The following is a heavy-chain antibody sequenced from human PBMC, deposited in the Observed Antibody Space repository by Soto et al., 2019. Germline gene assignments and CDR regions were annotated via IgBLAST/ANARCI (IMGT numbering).Heavy chain of an antibody. J-gene: IGHJ3*02. V-gene: IGHV4-31*03. CDR2: IYYSGST. Sequence: SETLSLTCTVSGGSISSGGYYWSWTRQHPGKGLEWIGYIYYSGSTYYNPSLKSRVTISVDTSKNQFSLKLSSVTAADTAVYYCASRGRGYYDSSGYQTAFDIWGQGTMVTVSS. CDR1: GGSISSGGYY. D-gene: IGHD3-22*01. CDR3: ASRGRGYYDSSGYQTAFDI.